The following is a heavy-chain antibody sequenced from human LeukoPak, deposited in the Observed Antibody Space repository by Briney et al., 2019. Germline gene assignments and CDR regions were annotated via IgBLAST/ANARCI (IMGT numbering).Heavy chain of an antibody. CDR3: ARDLGLDP. J-gene: IGHJ5*02. D-gene: IGHD3-10*01. CDR2: ISYDGSNK. V-gene: IGHV3-30*04. CDR1: RFTFRSYA. Sequence: GGSLRLSCAASRFTFRSYAMHWVRQAPGKGLEWVAVISYDGSNKYYADSVKGRFTISRDNSKNTLYLQMNSLRAEDTAVYYCARDLGLDPWGQGTLVTVSS.